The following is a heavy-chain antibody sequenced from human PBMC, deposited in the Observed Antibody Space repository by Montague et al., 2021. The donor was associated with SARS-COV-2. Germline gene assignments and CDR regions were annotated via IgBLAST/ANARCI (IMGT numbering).Heavy chain of an antibody. CDR2: IDWDDDK. V-gene: IGHV2-70*11. Sequence: PALVKPTQTLTLTCTFSGFSLSTSGMCVSWIRQPPGKALEWLARIDWDDDKYYSTSLKTRLTVSKDTSKNQVVLTMTNMDPVDTATYYCARTAGTDYTGYYYYAMDVWDQGTTVTVSS. CDR3: ARTAGTDYTGYYYYAMDV. J-gene: IGHJ6*02. D-gene: IGHD3-10*01. CDR1: GFSLSTSGMC.